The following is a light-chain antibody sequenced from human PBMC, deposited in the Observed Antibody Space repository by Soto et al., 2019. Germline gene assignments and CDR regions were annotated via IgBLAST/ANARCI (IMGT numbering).Light chain of an antibody. CDR3: QSYDSSLSGSWV. CDR2: GNS. CDR1: SSNIGAGYD. J-gene: IGLJ2*01. Sequence: QSVLTQPPSVSGAPGQRVTISCTGSSSNIGAGYDVHWYQQLPGTAPKLLIYGNSNRPSGVPDRFSCSKSGTSASLAITGLQAEDEADYYCQSYDSSLSGSWVFGGGTKVTVL. V-gene: IGLV1-40*01.